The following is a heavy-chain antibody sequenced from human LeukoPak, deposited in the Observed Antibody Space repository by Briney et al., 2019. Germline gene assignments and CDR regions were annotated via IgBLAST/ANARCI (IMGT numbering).Heavy chain of an antibody. V-gene: IGHV3-21*04. CDR2: ISSSSSYI. CDR1: GFTFSSYS. CDR3: AKTLPSYDSSGSHWGIYDQIDY. J-gene: IGHJ4*02. Sequence: GGSLRLSCAASGFTFSSYSMNWVRQAPGKGLEWVSSISSSSSYIYYADSVKGRFTISRDNAKNSLYLQMNSLRAEDTAVYYCAKTLPSYDSSGSHWGIYDQIDYWGQGTLVTVSS. D-gene: IGHD3-22*01.